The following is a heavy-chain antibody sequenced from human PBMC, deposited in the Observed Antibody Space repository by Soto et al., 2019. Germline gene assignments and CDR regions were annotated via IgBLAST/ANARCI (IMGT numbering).Heavy chain of an antibody. CDR2: IYYSGST. V-gene: IGHV4-31*03. CDR1: GGSISSGGYY. J-gene: IGHJ4*02. D-gene: IGHD3-22*01. CDR3: AATYYYDSSGYYYFDY. Sequence: PSETLSLTCTVSGGSISSGGYYWSWIRQHPGKGLEWIGYIYYSGSTYYNPSLKSRVTISVDTSKNQFSLKLSSVTAADTAVYYCAATYYYDSSGYYYFDYWGQGTLVTVSP.